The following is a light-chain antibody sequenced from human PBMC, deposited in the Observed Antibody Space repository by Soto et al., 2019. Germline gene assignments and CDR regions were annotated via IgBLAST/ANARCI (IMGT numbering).Light chain of an antibody. CDR3: QQYGSSLYT. CDR1: QTVSSAY. Sequence: EIVLTQSPGTLSLSPGDRAPLSCRASQTVSSAYLAWYQQKPGQAPRLLIYGASTRGTGIPDRFSGSGSGTDFTLTISRLEPEDFAVYYCQQYGSSLYTFGQGTKLEIK. V-gene: IGKV3-20*01. CDR2: GAS. J-gene: IGKJ2*01.